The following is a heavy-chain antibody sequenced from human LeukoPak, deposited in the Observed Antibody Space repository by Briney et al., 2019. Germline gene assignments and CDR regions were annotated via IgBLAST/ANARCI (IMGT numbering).Heavy chain of an antibody. V-gene: IGHV4-4*07. CDR1: GGSISSYY. CDR3: ARDWVPYDSWSGYYYYYMDV. J-gene: IGHJ6*03. CDR2: IYTSGST. Sequence: PSETLSLTCTVSGGSISSYYWSWIRQPAGKGLEWIGRIYTSGSTNYNPSLKSRVTMSVDTSKNQFSLKLSSVTAADTAVYYCARDWVPYDSWSGYYYYYMDVWGKGTTVTVSS. D-gene: IGHD3-3*01.